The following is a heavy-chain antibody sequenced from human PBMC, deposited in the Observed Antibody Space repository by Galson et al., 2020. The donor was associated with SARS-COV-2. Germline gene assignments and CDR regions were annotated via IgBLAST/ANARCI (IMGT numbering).Heavy chain of an antibody. CDR1: GFTFSSYA. V-gene: IGHV3-30*18. J-gene: IGHJ6*02. D-gene: IGHD1-1*01. CDR3: AKHLGWNDPLPHDFYYDGMDV. Sequence: GGSLRLSCAASGFTFSSYAMHWVRQAPGQGLERVAVIYYDGSKKYYRDSVNSRLTITRDNSNSTLYLQMRSLRAEDTAVYYCAKHLGWNDPLPHDFYYDGMDVWGQGTTVTVSS. CDR2: IYYDGSKK.